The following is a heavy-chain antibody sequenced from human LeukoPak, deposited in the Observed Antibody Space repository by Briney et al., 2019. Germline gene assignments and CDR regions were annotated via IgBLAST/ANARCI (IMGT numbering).Heavy chain of an antibody. J-gene: IGHJ4*02. CDR1: GGSISRYY. CDR3: ARGTLGAAAGIDY. D-gene: IGHD6-13*01. Sequence: SETLSLTCTVSGGSISRYYWSWIRQPPGKGLEWIGYIYYSGSTNYNPSLKTRVTISVDTSKNQFSLKLSSVTAADTAVYYCARGTLGAAAGIDYWGQGTLVTVSS. V-gene: IGHV4-59*01. CDR2: IYYSGST.